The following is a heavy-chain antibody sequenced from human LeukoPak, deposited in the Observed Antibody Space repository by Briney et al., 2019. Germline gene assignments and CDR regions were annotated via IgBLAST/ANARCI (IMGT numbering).Heavy chain of an antibody. D-gene: IGHD3-10*01. J-gene: IGHJ4*02. Sequence: SQTLSLTCAVSGGSISSGGYSWSWIRQPPGKGLEWIGYIYHSGSTYYNPSLKSRVTISVGRSKNQFSLKLSSVTAADTAVYYCARGPYGSGAFDYWGQGTLVTVSS. CDR1: GGSISSGGYS. V-gene: IGHV4-30-2*01. CDR2: IYHSGST. CDR3: ARGPYGSGAFDY.